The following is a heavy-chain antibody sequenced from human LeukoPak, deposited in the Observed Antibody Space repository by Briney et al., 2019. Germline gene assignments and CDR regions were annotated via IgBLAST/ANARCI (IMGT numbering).Heavy chain of an antibody. V-gene: IGHV1-69*04. Sequence: SVKVSCKASGGTFSSYVISWVRQAPGQGLEWMGRIIPILGIANYAQKFQGRVTITADKSTSTAYMELSSLRSEDTAVYYCAREANMGNFQHWGQGTLVTVSS. D-gene: IGHD7-27*01. CDR3: AREANMGNFQH. CDR1: GGTFSSYV. CDR2: IIPILGIA. J-gene: IGHJ1*01.